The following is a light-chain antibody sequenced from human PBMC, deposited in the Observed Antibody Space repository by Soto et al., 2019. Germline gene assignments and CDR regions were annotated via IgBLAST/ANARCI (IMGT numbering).Light chain of an antibody. V-gene: IGLV2-14*01. CDR3: CSFTTIFTLV. CDR2: EVS. CDR1: SSDIGDYNY. Sequence: QSALTQPASVSGSPGQSIIISCTGTSSDIGDYNYVSWYQQHPGKAPKLLIYEVSHRPSGVSHRFSGSKSGNAASLTISGLQAEDEDNYCCCSFTTIFTLVFGAGTKLTVL. J-gene: IGLJ1*01.